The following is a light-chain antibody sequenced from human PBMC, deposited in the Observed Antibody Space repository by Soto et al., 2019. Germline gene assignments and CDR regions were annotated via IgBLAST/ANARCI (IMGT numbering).Light chain of an antibody. CDR2: AAS. CDR1: QDIASY. Sequence: IQLTQSPSSLSASIGDRVTITCRASQDIASYLAWYQQKPGNAPKLLIYAASTLHSGVPSRFSGSGSGTDFTVTFSSLQPEDFVTYYCQQLNVNLLFGQGTKLEIK. V-gene: IGKV1-9*01. CDR3: QQLNVNLL. J-gene: IGKJ2*01.